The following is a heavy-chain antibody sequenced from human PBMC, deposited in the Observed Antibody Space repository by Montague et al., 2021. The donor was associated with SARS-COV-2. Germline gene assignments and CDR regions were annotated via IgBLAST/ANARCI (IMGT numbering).Heavy chain of an antibody. Sequence: SLRLSCAASGFTFSSYSMNWVRQAPGKGLEWVSSINSSSSYTYYADSVKGRFTISRDNAKNSLYLQMNSLRAEDTAVYYCARDVYYDILTGYYNYWGQGTLVTVSS. CDR2: INSSSSYT. V-gene: IGHV3-21*01. CDR3: ARDVYYDILTGYYNY. CDR1: GFTFSSYS. D-gene: IGHD3-9*01. J-gene: IGHJ4*02.